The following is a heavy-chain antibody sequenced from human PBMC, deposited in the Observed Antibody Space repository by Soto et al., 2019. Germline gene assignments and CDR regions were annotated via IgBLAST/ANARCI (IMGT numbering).Heavy chain of an antibody. CDR3: ARDPKYRGGDCYYGSWYFDI. Sequence: SETLSLTCAVSGGSISSGGYSWSWIRQPPGKGLEWIGYIYHSGSTYYNPSLKSRVTISVDRSKNQFSLKLSSVTAADTAVYYCARDPKYRGGDCYYGSWYFDIWGRGTLVTVSS. V-gene: IGHV4-30-2*01. J-gene: IGHJ2*01. CDR2: IYHSGST. CDR1: GGSISSGGYS. D-gene: IGHD2-21*02.